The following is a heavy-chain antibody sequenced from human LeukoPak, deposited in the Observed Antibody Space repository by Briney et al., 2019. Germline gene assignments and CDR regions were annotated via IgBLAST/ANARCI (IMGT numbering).Heavy chain of an antibody. J-gene: IGHJ4*02. Sequence: PSETLSLTCAVYGGSFSGYYWSWIRQPPGKGLEWIGEINHSGSTNYNPSLKSRVTISVDTSKNQFSLKLSSVTAADTAVYYCARHRGQVLRSNLFDYWGQGTLVTVSS. D-gene: IGHD3-3*01. V-gene: IGHV4-34*01. CDR1: GGSFSGYY. CDR2: INHSGST. CDR3: ARHRGQVLRSNLFDY.